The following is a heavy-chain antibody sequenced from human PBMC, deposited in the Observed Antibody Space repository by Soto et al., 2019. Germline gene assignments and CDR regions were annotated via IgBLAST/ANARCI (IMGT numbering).Heavy chain of an antibody. D-gene: IGHD2-8*01. CDR1: GGTFSSYP. Sequence: SVNVSCKPSGGTFSSYPISWVRQAPGRGLECMGWIIPIFGTANYAQKFQGRVTITADESTSTAYMELSSLRSEETAVYYCARDLRYSTNGVCYTEFDYWGQGTLVTVSS. CDR3: ARDLRYSTNGVCYTEFDY. J-gene: IGHJ4*02. CDR2: IIPIFGTA. V-gene: IGHV1-69*13.